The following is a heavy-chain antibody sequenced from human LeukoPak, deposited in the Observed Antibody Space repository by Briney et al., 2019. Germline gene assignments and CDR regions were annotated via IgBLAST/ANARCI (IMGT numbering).Heavy chain of an antibody. D-gene: IGHD2-21*01. CDR1: VGSFSGYS. CDR2: INHSGST. CDR3: ARQRLCGMDV. V-gene: IGHV4-34*01. J-gene: IGHJ6*02. Sequence: SETLSLTCAVYVGSFSGYSWSGIRQPPPKGLEWIGEINHSGSTINNPSLKSRVTISVDTSKNQFSLKVSSVTAADTAVYDCARQRLCGMDVWGQGTTVTVSS.